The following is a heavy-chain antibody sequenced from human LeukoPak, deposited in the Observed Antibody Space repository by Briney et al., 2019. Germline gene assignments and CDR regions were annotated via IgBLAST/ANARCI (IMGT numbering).Heavy chain of an antibody. V-gene: IGHV4-34*01. CDR1: GGSFSGYY. Sequence: SETLSLTCAVYGGSFSGYYWSWIRQPPGKGLEWIGEINHSGSTNYNPSLKSRVTISVDTSKNQFPLKLSSVTAADTAVYYCARARQWLVRGWFDPWGQGTLVTVSS. J-gene: IGHJ5*02. CDR3: ARARQWLVRGWFDP. D-gene: IGHD6-19*01. CDR2: INHSGST.